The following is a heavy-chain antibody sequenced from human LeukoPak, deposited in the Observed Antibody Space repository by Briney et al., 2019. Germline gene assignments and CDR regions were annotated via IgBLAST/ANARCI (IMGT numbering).Heavy chain of an antibody. J-gene: IGHJ4*02. V-gene: IGHV3-7*03. CDR2: IKQDGNEK. CDR3: AKDPENYDILTGYFDY. D-gene: IGHD3-9*01. Sequence: GGSLRLSCAASTSTVRNYWMTWVRQAPGKGLEWVANIKQDGNEKYYVDSVKGRFTISRDNAKNSLYLQMNSLRAEDTAVYYCAKDPENYDILTGYFDYWGQGTLVTVSS. CDR1: TSTVRNYW.